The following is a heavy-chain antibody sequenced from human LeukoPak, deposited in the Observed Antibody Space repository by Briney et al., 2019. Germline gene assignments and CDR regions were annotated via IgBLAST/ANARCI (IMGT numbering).Heavy chain of an antibody. D-gene: IGHD3-9*01. CDR1: ECTFSSYA. Sequence: GASLRLSCAASECTFSSYAMSWGRKAPGGGLEWVSAISGSCGSTYYADSVKGWFTISRDNSKNTLYLQMNSVRAEDTAVYYCAKDGIRYFDWLPEVDYWGQGTLVTVSS. J-gene: IGHJ4*02. V-gene: IGHV3-23*01. CDR3: AKDGIRYFDWLPEVDY. CDR2: ISGSCGST.